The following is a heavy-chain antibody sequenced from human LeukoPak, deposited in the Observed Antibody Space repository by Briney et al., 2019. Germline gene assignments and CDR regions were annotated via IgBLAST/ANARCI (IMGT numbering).Heavy chain of an antibody. Sequence: ASVKVSCKASGYTFTGYYMHWVRQAPGQGLEWMGGIIPMFGTADYAQKFQGRVTITADESTSTAYMQLSSLRSEDTAVYYCARVGYYYDSSGFEVYGGQDYWGQGTLVTVSS. CDR2: IIPMFGTA. CDR1: GYTFTGYY. CDR3: ARVGYYYDSSGFEVYGGQDY. J-gene: IGHJ4*02. D-gene: IGHD3-22*01. V-gene: IGHV1-69*13.